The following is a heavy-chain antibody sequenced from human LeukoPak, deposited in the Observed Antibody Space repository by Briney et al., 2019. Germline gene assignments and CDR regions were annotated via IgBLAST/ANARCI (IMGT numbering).Heavy chain of an antibody. V-gene: IGHV4-59*08. Sequence: SETLSLTCTASGGSISSYYWSWIRQPPGKGLEWIGYIYDSGSTNYNPSLKSRVTISIDTSKNQFSLNLNSVTAADTAVYYCARNGGGWSFDYWGQGTLVTVSS. J-gene: IGHJ4*02. CDR2: IYDSGST. CDR1: GGSISSYY. D-gene: IGHD6-19*01. CDR3: ARNGGGWSFDY.